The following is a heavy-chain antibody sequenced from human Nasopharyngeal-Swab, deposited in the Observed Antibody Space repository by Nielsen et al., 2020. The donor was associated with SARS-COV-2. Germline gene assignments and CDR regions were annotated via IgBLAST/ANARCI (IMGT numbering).Heavy chain of an antibody. Sequence: ASVKVSCKASGYTFTSYAMHWVRQAPGQRLEWMGWISAGNGNTKYSQKFQGRVTITRDTSASTAYMELSSLRSEDTAVYYCARVMVRGVQGSVRAGPFDPWGQGTLVTVSS. CDR1: GYTFTSYA. V-gene: IGHV1-3*01. D-gene: IGHD3-10*01. J-gene: IGHJ5*02. CDR2: ISAGNGNT. CDR3: ARVMVRGVQGSVRAGPFDP.